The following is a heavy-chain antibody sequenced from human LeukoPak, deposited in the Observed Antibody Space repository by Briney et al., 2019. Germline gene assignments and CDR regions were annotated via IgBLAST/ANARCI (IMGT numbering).Heavy chain of an antibody. CDR1: GGFISSSSYY. Sequence: SETLSLTCTVSGGFISSSSYYWGWIRQPPGKGLEWIGHIYYSGTSYCSPSLKSRVTISVDTSKNQFSLRLSSVTAADTAVYYCATIDDSSGYYYFAYWGQGTLVSVSS. J-gene: IGHJ4*02. V-gene: IGHV4-39*01. D-gene: IGHD3-22*01. CDR3: ATIDDSSGYYYFAY. CDR2: IYYSGTS.